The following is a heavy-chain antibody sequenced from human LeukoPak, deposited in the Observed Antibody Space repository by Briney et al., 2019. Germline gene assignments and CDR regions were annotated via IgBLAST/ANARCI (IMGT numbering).Heavy chain of an antibody. CDR3: ARAHSGSYIGGDY. CDR1: GFTFSSYA. Sequence: PGRSLRLSCAASGFTFSSYAMHWVRQAPGKGLEWVAVISYDGSNKYYADSVKGRFTISRDNSKNTLYLQMNSLRAEDTAVYYCARAHSGSYIGGDYWGQGTLVTVSS. V-gene: IGHV3-30*01. CDR2: ISYDGSNK. D-gene: IGHD1-26*01. J-gene: IGHJ4*02.